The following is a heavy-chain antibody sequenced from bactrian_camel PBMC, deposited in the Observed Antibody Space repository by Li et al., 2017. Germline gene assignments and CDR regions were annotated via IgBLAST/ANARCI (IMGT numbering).Heavy chain of an antibody. D-gene: IGHD1*01. Sequence: VQLVESGGGLVQPGESLRLSCAASGFTFSTTTMYWHHQRPGSGVELLGNIDHKGKVAVYTPSVKGRFTISQDNAKNTVYLQMNSLKPEDSAMYYCAASRSHWFGRWVLSATSYNYWGRGTQVTVS. CDR1: GFTFSTTT. CDR2: IDHKGKVA. V-gene: IGHV3S35*01. CDR3: AASRSHWFGRWVLSATSYNY. J-gene: IGHJ4*01.